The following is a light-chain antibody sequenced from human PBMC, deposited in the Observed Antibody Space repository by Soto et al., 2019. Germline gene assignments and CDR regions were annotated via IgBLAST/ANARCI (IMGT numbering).Light chain of an antibody. V-gene: IGLV2-14*01. J-gene: IGLJ1*01. CDR3: SSFTGGSTSYV. Sequence: QSVLTQPASVSGSPGQSIAISCTGTSGDVGAYDFVSWHQQHPGKAPKLMIYDVSRRPSGVSDRFSDSKSGNTASLIISGLQAEDEADYYCSSFTGGSTSYVFGTRTKLTDL. CDR1: SGDVGAYDF. CDR2: DVS.